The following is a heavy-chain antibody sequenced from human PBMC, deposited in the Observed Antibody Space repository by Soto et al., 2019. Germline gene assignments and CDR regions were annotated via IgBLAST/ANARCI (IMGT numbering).Heavy chain of an antibody. CDR2: FDPVDGET. CDR3: ATYCTNGVCLDY. Sequence: ASVKVSCKVSGYTLTELSMHWVRQAPGKGLEWMGGFDPVDGETIYAQKFQGRVTMTEDTSTDTAYMELSSLRSEDTAVYYCATYCTNGVCLDYWGQGTLVTVSS. CDR1: GYTLTELS. V-gene: IGHV1-24*01. D-gene: IGHD2-8*01. J-gene: IGHJ4*02.